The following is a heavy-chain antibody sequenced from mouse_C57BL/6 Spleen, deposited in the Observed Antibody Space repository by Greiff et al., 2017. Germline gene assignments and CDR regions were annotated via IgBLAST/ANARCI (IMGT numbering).Heavy chain of an antibody. D-gene: IGHD2-2*01. CDR1: GFTFSDYY. CDR2: INYDGSST. CDR3: AREGGYYDAIDY. V-gene: IGHV5-16*01. Sequence: EVQLVESEGGLVQPGSSMKLSCTASGFTFSDYYMAWVRQVPEKGLEWVANINYDGSSTYYLDSLKSRFIISRDNAKNILYLQMSSLKSEDTATYYCAREGGYYDAIDYWGQGTSVTVSS. J-gene: IGHJ4*01.